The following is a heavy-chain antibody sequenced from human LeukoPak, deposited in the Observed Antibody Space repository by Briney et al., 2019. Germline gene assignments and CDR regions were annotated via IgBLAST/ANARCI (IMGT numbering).Heavy chain of an antibody. Sequence: GGSLRLSCAASGFIFSNYWMTWVRQAPGKGLEWVSILYSAGSTYYADSVRGRFTISRDSSKNTVSLQMNSLRVEDTAVYYCASGGTGARKYYSDPFHYWGQGTLVTVSS. CDR1: GFIFSNYW. D-gene: IGHD3-10*01. CDR3: ASGGTGARKYYSDPFHY. J-gene: IGHJ4*02. V-gene: IGHV3-53*01. CDR2: LYSAGST.